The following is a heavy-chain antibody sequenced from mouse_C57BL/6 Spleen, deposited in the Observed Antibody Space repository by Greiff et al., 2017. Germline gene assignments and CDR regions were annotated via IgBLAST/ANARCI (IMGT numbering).Heavy chain of an antibody. Sequence: EVKLVESGPELVKPGASVKISCKASGYSFTDYNMNWVKQSNGKSLEWIGVINPNYGTTSYNQKFKGKATLTVDQSSSTAYMQLNSLTSEDSAVYYCARHYYGSSSFAYWGQGTLVTVSA. CDR1: GYSFTDYN. J-gene: IGHJ3*01. D-gene: IGHD1-1*01. V-gene: IGHV1-39*01. CDR2: INPNYGTT. CDR3: ARHYYGSSSFAY.